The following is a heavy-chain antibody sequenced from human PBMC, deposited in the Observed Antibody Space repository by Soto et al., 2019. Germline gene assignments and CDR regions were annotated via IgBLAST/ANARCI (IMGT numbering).Heavy chain of an antibody. CDR2: ISSSSSYI. V-gene: IGHV3-21*01. J-gene: IGHJ6*02. D-gene: IGHD6-13*01. CDR1: GFTFSSYS. Sequence: EVQLVESGGGLVKPGGSLRLSCAASGFTFSSYSMNWVRQAPGKGLEWVSSISSSSSYIYYADSVKGRFTISRDNAKNSLYLQMNSLRADDTAVYYCAREGIAAAGMISYYYYGMDVWGQGTTVTVSS. CDR3: AREGIAAAGMISYYYYGMDV.